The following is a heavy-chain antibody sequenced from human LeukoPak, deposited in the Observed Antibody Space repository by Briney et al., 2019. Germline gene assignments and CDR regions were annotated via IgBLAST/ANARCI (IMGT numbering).Heavy chain of an antibody. CDR1: GFTFSSYW. CDR2: INTDGSST. CDR3: ARANNFDY. V-gene: IGHV3-74*01. J-gene: IGHJ4*02. D-gene: IGHD4/OR15-4a*01. Sequence: GGSLRLSCAASGFTFSSYWMHWVRHAPGEGLVWVSRINTDGSSTNYADSVKGRFTISRDNAKNTLYLQMSSLRVEDTAVYSCARANNFDYWGQGTLVTVSS.